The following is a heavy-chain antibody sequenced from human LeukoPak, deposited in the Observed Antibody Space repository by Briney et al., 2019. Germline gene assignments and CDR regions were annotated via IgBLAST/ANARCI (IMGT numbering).Heavy chain of an antibody. CDR2: IIPIFGTA. Sequence: SVKVSCKASGGTFSSYAISWVRQAPGQGLEWMGGIIPIFGTANYAQKFQGRVTITADESTGTAYMELSSLRSEDTAVYYCARVYERSSSGYYYESWGAFDIWGQGTMVTVSS. D-gene: IGHD3-22*01. CDR1: GGTFSSYA. CDR3: ARVYERSSSGYYYESWGAFDI. V-gene: IGHV1-69*13. J-gene: IGHJ3*02.